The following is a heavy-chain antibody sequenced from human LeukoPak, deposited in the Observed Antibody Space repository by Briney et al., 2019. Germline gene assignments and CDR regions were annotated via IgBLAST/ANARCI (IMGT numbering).Heavy chain of an antibody. V-gene: IGHV3-15*01. CDR1: GFTFGDYA. CDR2: IMSKTDGETT. J-gene: IGHJ5*02. Sequence: GGSLRLSCTASGFTFGDYAMSWFRQAPGKGLEWVSRIMSKTDGETTDYAAPVKGRFTISRDDSKNTLYLQMDSLKTEDTAVYYCTTDVLDRDFWSGGGWFDPWGQGTLVTVSS. D-gene: IGHD3-3*01. CDR3: TTDVLDRDFWSGGGWFDP.